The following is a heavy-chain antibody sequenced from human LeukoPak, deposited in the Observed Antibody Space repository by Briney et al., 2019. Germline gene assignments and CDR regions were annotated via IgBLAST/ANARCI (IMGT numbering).Heavy chain of an antibody. D-gene: IGHD3/OR15-3a*01. J-gene: IGHJ3*02. V-gene: IGHV1-69*05. Sequence: SVKVSCKASGGTFSSYAISWVRQAPGQGLEWMGGIIPIFGTANYAQKFQDRVTITTDESTSTAYMELSSLRSEDTAVYYCARDGPDAFDIWGQGTMVTVSS. CDR1: GGTFSSYA. CDR2: IIPIFGTA. CDR3: ARDGPDAFDI.